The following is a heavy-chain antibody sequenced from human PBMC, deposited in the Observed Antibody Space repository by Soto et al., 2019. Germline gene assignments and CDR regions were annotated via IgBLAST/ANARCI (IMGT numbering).Heavy chain of an antibody. V-gene: IGHV3-33*01. Sequence: QVQLVESGGGVVQPGRSLRLSCAASGFTFSSYGMHWVRQAPGKGLEWVAVIWYDGSNKYYADSVKGRFTISRDNSKNTLYLQMNSLRAEDTAVYYCAREEEAGRLDYWGQGTLVTVSS. CDR3: AREEEAGRLDY. J-gene: IGHJ4*02. CDR1: GFTFSSYG. D-gene: IGHD6-19*01. CDR2: IWYDGSNK.